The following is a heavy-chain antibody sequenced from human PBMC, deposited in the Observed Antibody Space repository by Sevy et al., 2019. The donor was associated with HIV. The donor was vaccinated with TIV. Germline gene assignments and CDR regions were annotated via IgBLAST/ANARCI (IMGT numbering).Heavy chain of an antibody. Sequence: ASVKVSCKASGYTFTSYDINWVRQATGQGLEWMGWMNPNSGNTGYAQKFQGRVTMTRNTSISTAYMELSSLRSEETAVYYCARRWDSSSWPTNWFDPWGQGTLVTVSS. V-gene: IGHV1-8*01. J-gene: IGHJ5*02. CDR1: GYTFTSYD. CDR3: ARRWDSSSWPTNWFDP. CDR2: MNPNSGNT. D-gene: IGHD6-13*01.